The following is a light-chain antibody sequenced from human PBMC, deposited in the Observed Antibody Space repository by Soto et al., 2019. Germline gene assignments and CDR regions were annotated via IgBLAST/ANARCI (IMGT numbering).Light chain of an antibody. CDR1: SSDVGSYNL. CDR3: CSYAGISIFYV. V-gene: IGLV2-23*01. J-gene: IGLJ1*01. CDR2: EGS. Sequence: QSVLTQPASVSGSPGQSITISCTGTSSDVGSYNLVSWYQQHPGKAPKLMIYEGSKRPSGVSNRFSGSKSGNTASLTISRLQAEDEADYYCCSYAGISIFYVFGTGTKVTVL.